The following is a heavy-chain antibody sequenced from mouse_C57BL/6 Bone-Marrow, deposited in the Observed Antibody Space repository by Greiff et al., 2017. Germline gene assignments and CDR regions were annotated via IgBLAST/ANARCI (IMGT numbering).Heavy chain of an antibody. CDR2: ISGGGGNT. CDR1: GFTFSSYT. Sequence: EVNVVESGGGLVKPGGSLKLSCAASGFTFSSYTMSWVRQTPEKRLEWVATISGGGGNTYYPDSVKGRFTISRDNAKNTLYLQMSSLRSEDTALCYCARNWAWFAYWGQGTLVTVSA. V-gene: IGHV5-9*01. D-gene: IGHD4-1*01. CDR3: ARNWAWFAY. J-gene: IGHJ3*01.